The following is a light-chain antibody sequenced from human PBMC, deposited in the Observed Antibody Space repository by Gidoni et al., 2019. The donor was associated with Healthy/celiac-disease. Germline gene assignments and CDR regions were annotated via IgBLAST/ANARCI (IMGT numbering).Light chain of an antibody. CDR3: QQSYSTQF. CDR1: QGISSY. J-gene: IGKJ4*01. Sequence: DIQLTQSPSSLSASVADRVTITCRASQGISSYLNWYQQKPGKAPKLLIYGASSLQSGVPSRFSGSGAGTDFILTISSLQPEDFVTYYSQQSYSTQFFGGXTKVEIK. CDR2: GAS. V-gene: IGKV1-39*01.